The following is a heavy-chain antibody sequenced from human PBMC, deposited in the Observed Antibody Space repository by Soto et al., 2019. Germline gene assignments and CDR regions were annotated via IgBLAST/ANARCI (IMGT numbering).Heavy chain of an antibody. CDR1: GFTFSSYG. Sequence: GGSLRLSCAASGFTFSSYGMHWVRQAPGKGLEWVAVISYDGSNKYYADSVKGRFTISRDNSKNTLYLQMNSLRAEGTAVYYCANARYDILTVDYWGQGTLVTVSS. CDR2: ISYDGSNK. V-gene: IGHV3-30*18. J-gene: IGHJ4*02. CDR3: ANARYDILTVDY. D-gene: IGHD3-9*01.